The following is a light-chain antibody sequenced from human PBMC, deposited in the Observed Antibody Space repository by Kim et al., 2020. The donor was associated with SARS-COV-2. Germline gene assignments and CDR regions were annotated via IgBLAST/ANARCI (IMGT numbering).Light chain of an antibody. J-gene: IGLJ3*02. CDR2: EDN. Sequence: GTTVTISRTRSWWSIASNYVQWYQQRPGSSPTTVIYEDNQRPSGVPDRFSGSIDTSSNSASLTISGLKTEDEADYYCQSYDSSNWVFGGGTQLTVL. CDR3: QSYDSSNWV. V-gene: IGLV6-57*01. CDR1: WWSIASNY.